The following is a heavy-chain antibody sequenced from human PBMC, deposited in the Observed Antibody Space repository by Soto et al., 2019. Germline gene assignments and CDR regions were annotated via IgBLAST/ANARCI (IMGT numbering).Heavy chain of an antibody. J-gene: IGHJ4*02. CDR3: ARGGLTDYFDY. Sequence: QVQLVESGGGVVQPGRSLRLSCAASGFTFSSYGMHWVRQAPGKGLEWVAVIWYDGSNKYYADSVKGRFTISRDNSKNTLHLQMNSLRAEDTAVYYCARGGLTDYFDYWGQGTLVTVPS. CDR1: GFTFSSYG. V-gene: IGHV3-33*01. CDR2: IWYDGSNK. D-gene: IGHD2-21*02.